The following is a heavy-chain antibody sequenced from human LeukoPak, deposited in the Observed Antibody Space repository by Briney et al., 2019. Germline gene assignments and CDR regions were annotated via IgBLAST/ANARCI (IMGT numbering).Heavy chain of an antibody. J-gene: IGHJ4*02. D-gene: IGHD3-10*01. CDR2: IYWDDDK. Sequence: SGPTLVNPTQTLTLTCTFSGFSLRTSGVRVGWIRQPPGKALEWLALIYWDDDKRYSPSLKRRLTITMHTSKNHVVLTMTNMDPVDTATYYCAHTMVRGIILDYWGQGTLVTVSS. V-gene: IGHV2-5*02. CDR1: GFSLRTSGVR. CDR3: AHTMVRGIILDY.